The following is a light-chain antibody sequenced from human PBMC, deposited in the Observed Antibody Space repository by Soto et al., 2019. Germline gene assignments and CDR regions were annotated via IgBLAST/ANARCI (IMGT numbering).Light chain of an antibody. J-gene: IGKJ2*01. CDR3: QQFSDTPYT. CDR1: QSVTASL. V-gene: IGKV3-20*01. Sequence: EIVLTQSPGVVSLSPGQRATLSCRASQSVTASLLTWYRQKPGQAPRLLIYAVSTRAPGVPDRFSGSESGTEFTLAISRLECEDVAVYHCQQFSDTPYTFGPGTKLEIK. CDR2: AVS.